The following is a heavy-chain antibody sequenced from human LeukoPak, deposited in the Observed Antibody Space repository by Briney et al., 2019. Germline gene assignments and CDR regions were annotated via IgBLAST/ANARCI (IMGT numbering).Heavy chain of an antibody. Sequence: TSETLSLTCTVSGGSISNYFWNWIRQSPGKRLEWIGFVYNGGSTNYNPSLKSRVTMSVDTSKNQFSLKMSYVTAADTAMYYCARVVYSSSWQVDYWGQGTLVTVSS. V-gene: IGHV4-59*01. CDR3: ARVVYSSSWQVDY. CDR2: VYNGGST. D-gene: IGHD6-13*01. J-gene: IGHJ4*02. CDR1: GGSISNYF.